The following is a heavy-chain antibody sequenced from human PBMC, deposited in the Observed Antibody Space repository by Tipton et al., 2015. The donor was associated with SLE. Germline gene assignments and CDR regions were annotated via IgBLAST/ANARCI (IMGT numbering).Heavy chain of an antibody. CDR2: IWYDGSNK. J-gene: IGHJ6*02. D-gene: IGHD2-15*01. V-gene: IGHV3-33*08. CDR3: SGGTYYYGMDV. CDR1: GFTFSSYG. Sequence: SLRLSCAASGFTFSSYGMHWVRQAPGKGLEWVAVIWYDGSNKYYADSVKGRFTISRDNSKNTLYLQMNSLRAEDTAVYYCSGGTYYYGMDVWGQETTVAVSS.